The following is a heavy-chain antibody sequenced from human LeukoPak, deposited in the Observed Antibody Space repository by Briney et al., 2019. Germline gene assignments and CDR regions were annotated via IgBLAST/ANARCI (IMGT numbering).Heavy chain of an antibody. J-gene: IGHJ6*02. CDR1: GFTLSIYD. CDR2: IDRGVGSTRT. D-gene: IGHD5-24*01. V-gene: IGHV3-23*01. CDR3: VNRDGGWLQSSGTDV. Sequence: GGSLRLSCAASGFTLSIYDMSWVRQAPGKGLECVSGIDRGVGSTRTYYADSVKGRFTISRDNSKNTLYLQMHSLRAEDTAIYYCVNRDGGWLQSSGTDVWGQGTAVTVS.